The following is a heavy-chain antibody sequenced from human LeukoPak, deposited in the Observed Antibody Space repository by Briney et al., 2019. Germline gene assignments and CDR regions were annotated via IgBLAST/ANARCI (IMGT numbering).Heavy chain of an antibody. V-gene: IGHV3-49*03. CDR2: IRSKAYGGTT. CDR3: ARDQSPTIVVVPAAIPKHDAFDI. CDR1: GFTFGDYA. Sequence: GGSLRLSCTASGFTFGDYAMSWFRQAPGKGLEWVGFIRSKAYGGTTEYAASVKGRFTISRDDSKSIAYLQMNSLRAEDTAAYYCARDQSPTIVVVPAAIPKHDAFDIWGQGTMVTVSS. D-gene: IGHD2-2*01. J-gene: IGHJ3*02.